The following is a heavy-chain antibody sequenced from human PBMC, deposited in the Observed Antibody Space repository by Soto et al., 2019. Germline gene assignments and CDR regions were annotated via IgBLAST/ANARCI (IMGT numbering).Heavy chain of an antibody. CDR1: GFTFSSYA. D-gene: IGHD7-27*01. CDR2: ISYDGSNK. J-gene: IGHJ6*03. Sequence: QPGGSLRLSCAASGFTFSSYAMHWVRQAPGKGLEWVAVISYDGSNKDYADSVKGRFTISRDNAKNTLYLQMNSLRAEDTAVYYCARDLSWGSNWYYYMDVWGKGTTVTVSS. V-gene: IGHV3-30-3*01. CDR3: ARDLSWGSNWYYYMDV.